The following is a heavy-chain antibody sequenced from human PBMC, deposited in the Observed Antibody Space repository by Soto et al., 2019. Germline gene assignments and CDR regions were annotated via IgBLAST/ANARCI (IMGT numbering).Heavy chain of an antibody. V-gene: IGHV1-69*02. J-gene: IGHJ4*02. CDR3: APKLADSSGWTGGFDY. CDR2: IIPTLGIA. CDR1: GGTFSSYT. Sequence: QVQLVQSGAEVKKPGSSVKVSCKASGGTFSSYTISWVRQAPGQGLEWMGRIIPTLGIANYAQKFQGRVTITADKSTSTAYMELSSLRSEDTAVYYCAPKLADSSGWTGGFDYWGQGTLVTVSS. D-gene: IGHD6-19*01.